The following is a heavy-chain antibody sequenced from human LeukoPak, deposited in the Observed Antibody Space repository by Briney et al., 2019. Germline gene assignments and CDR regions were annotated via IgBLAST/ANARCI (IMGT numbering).Heavy chain of an antibody. CDR1: GDSTSSGGYY. D-gene: IGHD6-13*01. CDR3: ARVAGYSSPFAY. V-gene: IGHV4-31*03. J-gene: IGHJ1*01. CDR2: IYYSGST. Sequence: PSETLSLTCTVSGDSTSSGGYYWSWIRQHPGKGLEWIGYIYYSGSTYYNPSLKIRVTISIDATKNQFSLKLTSVTAADTAVYYCARVAGYSSPFAYWGQGTLVTVSS.